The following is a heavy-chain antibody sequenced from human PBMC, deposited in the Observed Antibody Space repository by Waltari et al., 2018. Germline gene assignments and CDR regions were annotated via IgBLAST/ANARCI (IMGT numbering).Heavy chain of an antibody. CDR1: GRSLGSYT. CDR2: IIPILVIA. V-gene: IGHV1-69*02. D-gene: IGHD6-19*01. CDR3: ATLPGYSNACYIDY. Sequence: QLVHSGAVVNKPGSSWKVPCKASGRSLGSYTLSGVRGAPGQGLEWMGRIIPILVIASVAHKFQGSVTLTAHKLTCTADVELGSLRSEDPPVYHSATLPGYSNACYIDYWGQGTPVTVSS. J-gene: IGHJ4*02.